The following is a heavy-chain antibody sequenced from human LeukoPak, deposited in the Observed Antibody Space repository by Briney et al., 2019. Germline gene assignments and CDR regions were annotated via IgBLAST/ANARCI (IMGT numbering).Heavy chain of an antibody. D-gene: IGHD3-10*01. CDR1: GGSIYSYY. V-gene: IGHV4-59*01. CDR2: IYYSGST. J-gene: IGHJ5*02. CDR3: ATGFGSGSYLAWFDP. Sequence: PSETLSLTCTVSGGSIYSYYWSWIRQPPGKGLEWIGYIYYSGSTNYNPSLKSRVTISVDTSKNQLSMKLSSVTAADTAVYYCATGFGSGSYLAWFDPWGQGTLVTVSS.